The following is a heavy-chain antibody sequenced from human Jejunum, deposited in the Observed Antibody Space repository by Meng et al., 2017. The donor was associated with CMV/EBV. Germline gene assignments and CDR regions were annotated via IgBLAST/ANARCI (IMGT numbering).Heavy chain of an antibody. J-gene: IGHJ6*02. CDR1: GFNFVDYG. CDR3: AKWVVPPGVGYGLDV. CDR2: INWSGSNA. V-gene: IGHV3-20*03. Sequence: GFNFVDYGMSWVRQAPGKGLEWVAAINWSGSNAGYADSEKGRFTISRDNAKWTLYLQMTSLRVEDTAVYYCAKWVVPPGVGYGLDVWGQGTAVTVSS. D-gene: IGHD2-2*01.